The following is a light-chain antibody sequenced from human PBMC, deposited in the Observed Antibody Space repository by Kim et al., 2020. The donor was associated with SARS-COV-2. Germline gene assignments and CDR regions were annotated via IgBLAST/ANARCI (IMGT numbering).Light chain of an antibody. CDR3: QVWDTTTGV. J-gene: IGLJ3*02. CDR2: KDT. V-gene: IGLV3-9*01. Sequence: SVALGQTARIPCGGNNIGSKNVHWYQQRPGQAPVLLIYKDTNRPSGIPERFSGSNSGNTATLTISRAQAGDEADYYCQVWDTTTGVFGGGTQLTVL. CDR1: NIGSKN.